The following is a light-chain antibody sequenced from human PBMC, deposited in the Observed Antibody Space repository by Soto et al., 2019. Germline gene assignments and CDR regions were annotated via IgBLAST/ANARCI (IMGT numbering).Light chain of an antibody. J-gene: IGKJ1*01. Sequence: DIQMTQSPSFLSASVGDRVTITCRASQGISSYLACYQQKPGKAPKLLISTASTLQSGVPSRFSGSGSGTEFTLTISSLQPEDFATYYCQQLDNYPRTFGQGTKVDI. CDR1: QGISSY. V-gene: IGKV1-9*01. CDR3: QQLDNYPRT. CDR2: TAS.